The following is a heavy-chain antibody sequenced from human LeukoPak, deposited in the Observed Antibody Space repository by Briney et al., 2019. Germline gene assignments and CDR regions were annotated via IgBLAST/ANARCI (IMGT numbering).Heavy chain of an antibody. CDR3: ARQSLGGCGGDCYTPHFDY. D-gene: IGHD2-21*01. CDR1: GFTVSSNY. CDR2: IYSGGNI. V-gene: IGHV3-66*04. Sequence: PGGSLRLSCAASGFTVSSNYMSWVRQAPGKGLEWVSVIYSGGNIYYADSVKGRFTISRDNSKNTLYLQMNSLRAEDTAVYYCARQSLGGCGGDCYTPHFDYWGQGTLVTVSS. J-gene: IGHJ4*02.